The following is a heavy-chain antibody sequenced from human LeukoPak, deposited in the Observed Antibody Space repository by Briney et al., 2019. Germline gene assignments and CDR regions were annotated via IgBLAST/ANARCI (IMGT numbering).Heavy chain of an antibody. Sequence: ASVKVSCKASGYTFTSYGISWVRQAPGQGLEWMGWISAYNGNTNYAQKLQGRVTMTTDTSTSTAYMELRSLRSDDTAVYYCARSFARDYDILIGYYIGDYWGQGTLITVSS. CDR2: ISAYNGNT. CDR3: ARSFARDYDILIGYYIGDY. J-gene: IGHJ4*02. CDR1: GYTFTSYG. D-gene: IGHD3-9*01. V-gene: IGHV1-18*01.